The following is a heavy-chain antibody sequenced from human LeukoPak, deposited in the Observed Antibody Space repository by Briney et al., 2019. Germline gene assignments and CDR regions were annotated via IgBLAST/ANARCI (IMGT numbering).Heavy chain of an antibody. CDR3: ARDLAWYDSSGT. D-gene: IGHD3-22*01. Sequence: GGSLRLSCAASGFTFSSYGMHWVRQAPGKGLEWVANIKQDGSEKYYVDSVKGRFTISRDNAKNSLYLQMNSLRAEDTAVYYCARDLAWYDSSGTWGQGTLVTVSS. CDR1: GFTFSSYG. CDR2: IKQDGSEK. V-gene: IGHV3-7*01. J-gene: IGHJ4*02.